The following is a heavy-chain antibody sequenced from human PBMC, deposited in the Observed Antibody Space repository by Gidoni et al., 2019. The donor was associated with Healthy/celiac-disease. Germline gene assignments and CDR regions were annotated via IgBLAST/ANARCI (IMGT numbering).Heavy chain of an antibody. D-gene: IGHD5-12*01. Sequence: QVQLVESGGGLVKPGGALRLSCAASGFTFSDSYMSWIRKAPGKGLEWVSYISSSSSYTNYADSVKGRFTISRDNAKNSLYLQMNSLRAEDTAVYYCARDRYSGYGGRGEEFDYWGQGTLVTVSS. CDR1: GFTFSDSY. V-gene: IGHV3-11*05. CDR3: ARDRYSGYGGRGEEFDY. CDR2: ISSSSSYT. J-gene: IGHJ4*02.